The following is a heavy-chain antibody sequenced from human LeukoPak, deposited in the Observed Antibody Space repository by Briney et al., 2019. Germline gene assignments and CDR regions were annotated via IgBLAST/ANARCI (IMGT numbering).Heavy chain of an antibody. D-gene: IGHD3-10*01. Sequence: GGSLRLSCAASGFTFSSYNMNWVRQAPGKGLEWVSYISSRSSTIYYADSVKGRFTISRDNAKNSLYLQMNSLRVEDTATYYCAKLKVFGSGSWDYWGQGSLVTVSS. V-gene: IGHV3-48*04. CDR3: AKLKVFGSGSWDY. CDR1: GFTFSSYN. J-gene: IGHJ4*02. CDR2: ISSRSSTI.